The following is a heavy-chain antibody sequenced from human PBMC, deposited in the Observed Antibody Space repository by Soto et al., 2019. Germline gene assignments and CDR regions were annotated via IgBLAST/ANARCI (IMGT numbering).Heavy chain of an antibody. D-gene: IGHD6-19*01. CDR2: ISYDGSNK. V-gene: IGHV3-30*18. CDR1: GFTFSSYG. Sequence: PGGSLRLSCAASGFTFSSYGMHWVRQAPGKGLEWVAVISYDGSNKYYADSVKGRFTISRDNSKNTLYLQMNSLRAEDTAVHYCAKGHYSSGWYLYSVYYYYGMDVWGQGTTVTVSS. CDR3: AKGHYSSGWYLYSVYYYYGMDV. J-gene: IGHJ6*02.